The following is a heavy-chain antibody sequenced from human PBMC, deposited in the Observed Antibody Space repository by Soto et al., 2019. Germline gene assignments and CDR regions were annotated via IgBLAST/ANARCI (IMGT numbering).Heavy chain of an antibody. CDR2: IIPIFGTA. CDR1: GGTFSSYA. J-gene: IGHJ4*02. Sequence: GASVKVSCKASGGTFSSYAISWVRQAPGQGLEWMGGIIPIFGTANYAQKFQGRVTITADKSTSTAYMELSSLRSEDTAVYYCARDSPHSSSWTYYFDSWGQGTLVTVSS. CDR3: ARDSPHSSSWTYYFDS. D-gene: IGHD6-13*01. V-gene: IGHV1-69*06.